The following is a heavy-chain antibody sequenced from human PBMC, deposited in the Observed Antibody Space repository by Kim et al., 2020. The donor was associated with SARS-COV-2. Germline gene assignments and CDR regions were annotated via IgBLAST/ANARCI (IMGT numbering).Heavy chain of an antibody. Sequence: SETLSLTCTVSGGSISSSSYYWGWIRQPPGKGLEWIGSIYYSGSTYYNPSLKSRVAISVDTSKNQFSLKLSSVTAADTAVYYCARDRPGEETKQLPLDYYYYGMDVWGQGTTVTVSS. V-gene: IGHV4-39*07. CDR3: ARDRPGEETKQLPLDYYYYGMDV. CDR1: GGSISSSSYY. J-gene: IGHJ6*02. D-gene: IGHD6-13*01. CDR2: IYYSGST.